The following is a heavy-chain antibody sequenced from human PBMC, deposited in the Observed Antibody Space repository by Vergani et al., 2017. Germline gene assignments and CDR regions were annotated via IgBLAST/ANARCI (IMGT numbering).Heavy chain of an antibody. CDR1: GYTFTNYG. CDR2: ITPYNGNT. Sequence: QVQLVQSGAEVKKPGASVKVSCKTSGYTFTNYGISWVRQAPGQGLEWMGWITPYNGNTNYAQKFQGRVTMTTDTSTSTAYMELRSLRSDDTAMYYCARDNGYDFWSYMDVWGKGTTVTVSS. CDR3: ARDNGYDFWSYMDV. J-gene: IGHJ6*03. D-gene: IGHD3-3*01. V-gene: IGHV1-18*01.